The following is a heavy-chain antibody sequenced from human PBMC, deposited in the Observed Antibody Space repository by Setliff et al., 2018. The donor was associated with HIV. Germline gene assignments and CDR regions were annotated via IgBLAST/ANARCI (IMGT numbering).Heavy chain of an antibody. CDR2: MNPDSRNT. V-gene: IGHV1-8*02. CDR1: GYTFSNYD. J-gene: IGHJ6*03. D-gene: IGHD3-22*01. CDR3: ARARTDYYDRRRRSHYYIDV. Sequence: ASVKVSCKPSGYTFSNYDINWVRQAAGQGLEWMGWMNPDSRNTGYARRFEGRVTLTWDTSISTAYLELNHLKSDDTAVYYCARARTDYYDRRRRSHYYIDVWARGATVTVSS.